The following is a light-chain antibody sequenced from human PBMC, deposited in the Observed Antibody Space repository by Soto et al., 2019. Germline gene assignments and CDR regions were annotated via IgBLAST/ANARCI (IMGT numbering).Light chain of an antibody. Sequence: DIRMTQSPSSLSASVGDRVTITCQASQDISNYLNWYQQKPGKAPKLLIYDASNLETGVPSRFSGSGSGTDFTFTISSLEPEDIATYYCQQYDNLETFGPGTKVDIK. CDR1: QDISNY. CDR2: DAS. V-gene: IGKV1-33*01. J-gene: IGKJ3*01. CDR3: QQYDNLET.